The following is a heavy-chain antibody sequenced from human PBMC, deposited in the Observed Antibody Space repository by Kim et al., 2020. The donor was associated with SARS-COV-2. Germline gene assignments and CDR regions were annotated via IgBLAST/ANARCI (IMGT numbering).Heavy chain of an antibody. CDR1: GFTFSSYA. J-gene: IGHJ1*01. CDR3: ARAPYSSGWYSIEYFQH. CDR2: ISYDGSNK. V-gene: IGHV3-30*04. D-gene: IGHD6-19*01. Sequence: GGSLRLSCAASGFTFSSYAMHWVRQAPGKGLEWVAVISYDGSNKYYADSVKGRFTISRDNSKNTLYLQMNSLRAEDTAVYYCARAPYSSGWYSIEYFQH.